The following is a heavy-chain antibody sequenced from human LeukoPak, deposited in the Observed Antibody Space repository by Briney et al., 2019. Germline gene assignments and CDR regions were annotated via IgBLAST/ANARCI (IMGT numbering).Heavy chain of an antibody. V-gene: IGHV4-39*07. D-gene: IGHD3-16*01. CDR2: IYYSGST. Sequence: PSETLSLTCTVSGGSISSSSYYWGWIRQPPGKGLEWIGSIYYSGSTYYNPSLKSRVTISVDTSKNQFSLKLSSVTAADTAVYYCARDHVLLNGNWFDPWGQGTLVTVSS. CDR1: GGSISSSSYY. J-gene: IGHJ5*02. CDR3: ARDHVLLNGNWFDP.